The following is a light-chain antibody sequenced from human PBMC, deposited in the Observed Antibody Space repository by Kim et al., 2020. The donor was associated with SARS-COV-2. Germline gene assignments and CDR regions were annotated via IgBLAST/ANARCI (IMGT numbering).Light chain of an antibody. Sequence: SASVGDRVPITCRASQSIGSSLNWYQRKPGKAPTVLIYAASSLQSGVPSRFSGSGSGTDFTLTISSLQPEDFATYYCQQSYSTPYTFGQGTKLEI. CDR1: QSIGSS. CDR3: QQSYSTPYT. J-gene: IGKJ2*01. V-gene: IGKV1-39*01. CDR2: AAS.